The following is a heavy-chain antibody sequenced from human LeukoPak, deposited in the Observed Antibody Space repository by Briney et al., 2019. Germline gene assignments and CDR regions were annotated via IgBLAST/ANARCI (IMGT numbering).Heavy chain of an antibody. Sequence: GGSLRLSCAASGFTFSSYSMNWVRQAPGKGLEWVSSIGSSSSYIYYADSVKGRFTISRDNAKNSLYLQMNSLRAEDTAVYYCATNMITFGGVSPFDYWGQGTLVTVSS. CDR1: GFTFSSYS. CDR2: IGSSSSYI. D-gene: IGHD3-16*01. V-gene: IGHV3-21*01. J-gene: IGHJ4*02. CDR3: ATNMITFGGVSPFDY.